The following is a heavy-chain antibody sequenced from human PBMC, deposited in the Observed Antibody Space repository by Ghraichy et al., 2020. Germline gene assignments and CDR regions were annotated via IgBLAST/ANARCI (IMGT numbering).Heavy chain of an antibody. CDR1: GGSFSGYY. J-gene: IGHJ4*02. Sequence: SETLSLTCAVYGGSFSGYYWSWIRQPPGKGLEWIGEINHSGSTNYNPSLKSRVTISVDTSKNQFSLKLSSVTAADTAVYYCARGVGGYSYGYVPFDYWGQGTLVTVSS. D-gene: IGHD5-18*01. CDR3: ARGVGGYSYGYVPFDY. CDR2: INHSGST. V-gene: IGHV4-34*01.